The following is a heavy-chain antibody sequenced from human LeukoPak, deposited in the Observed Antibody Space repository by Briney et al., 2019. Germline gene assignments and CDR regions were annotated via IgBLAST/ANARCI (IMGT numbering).Heavy chain of an antibody. D-gene: IGHD6-13*01. CDR1: GFSISSGYY. J-gene: IGHJ5*02. Sequence: PSETLSLTCTVSGFSISSGYYWGWIRQPPGKGLEWIGSIYQSGSTYYNPSLKSRLTISVDTSKNQFSLKLNSVTAADTAVYYCARIYSSSWFLNWFDPWGQGTLVTVSS. V-gene: IGHV4-38-2*02. CDR3: ARIYSSSWFLNWFDP. CDR2: IYQSGST.